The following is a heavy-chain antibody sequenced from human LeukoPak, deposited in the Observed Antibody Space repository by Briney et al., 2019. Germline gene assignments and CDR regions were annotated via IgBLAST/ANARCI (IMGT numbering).Heavy chain of an antibody. CDR2: IYYSGST. J-gene: IGHJ3*02. CDR3: ARVGSKVVTHVFDI. V-gene: IGHV4-31*03. CDR1: GGSISSGGYY. D-gene: IGHD4-23*01. Sequence: PSETLSLTCTVSGGSISSGGYYWSWIRQHPGKGREWIGYIYYSGSTYYNSSLKSRVTISVDTSKNQFSLKLSSVTAAAPAVYFCARVGSKVVTHVFDIWRQGTMVTVSS.